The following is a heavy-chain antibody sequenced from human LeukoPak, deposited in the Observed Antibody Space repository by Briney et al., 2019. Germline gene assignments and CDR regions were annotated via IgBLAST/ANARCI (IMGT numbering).Heavy chain of an antibody. CDR1: GFTFSSYW. V-gene: IGHV3-7*01. CDR3: ARGMWDYVAPSRGPLDY. J-gene: IGHJ4*02. Sequence: GGSLRLSCAASGFTFSSYWMSWVRQAPGKGLEWVANIKQDGSEKYYVDSVKGRFTISRDNAKNSLYLQMNSLRAEDTAVYYCARGMWDYVAPSRGPLDYWGQGTLVTVSS. D-gene: IGHD4-17*01. CDR2: IKQDGSEK.